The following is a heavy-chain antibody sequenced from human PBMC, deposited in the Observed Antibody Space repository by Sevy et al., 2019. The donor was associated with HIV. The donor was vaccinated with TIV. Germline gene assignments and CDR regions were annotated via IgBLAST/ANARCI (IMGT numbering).Heavy chain of an antibody. CDR1: EFAFNTYG. Sequence: GGYLRLSCAASEFAFNTYGMHWVRQAPGKGLERVAVISYDGSHKSYADSVKGRFTISRDNSKNTLFLQMNSLRVEDTAMYYCTKDAGYSTDWYPGYWGQGTLVSVSS. CDR3: TKDAGYSTDWYPGY. J-gene: IGHJ4*02. CDR2: ISYDGSHK. D-gene: IGHD5-18*01. V-gene: IGHV3-30*18.